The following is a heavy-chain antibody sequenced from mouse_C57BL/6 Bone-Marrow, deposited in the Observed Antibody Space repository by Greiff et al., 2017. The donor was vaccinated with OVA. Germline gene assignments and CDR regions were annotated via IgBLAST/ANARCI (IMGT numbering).Heavy chain of an antibody. J-gene: IGHJ3*01. CDR3: AREEDYYGSSPFAY. V-gene: IGHV1-82*01. CDR1: GYAFSSSW. D-gene: IGHD1-1*01. CDR2: IYPGDGDT. Sequence: VKLQQSGPELVKPGASVKISCKASGYAFSSSWMNWVKQRPGKGLEWIGRIYPGDGDTNYNGKFKGKATLTADKSSSTAYMQLSSLTSEDSAVSFCAREEDYYGSSPFAYWGQGTLVTVSA.